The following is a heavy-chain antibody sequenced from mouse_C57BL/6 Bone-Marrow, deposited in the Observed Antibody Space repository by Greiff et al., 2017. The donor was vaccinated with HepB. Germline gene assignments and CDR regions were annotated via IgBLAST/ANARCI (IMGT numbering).Heavy chain of an antibody. V-gene: IGHV1-80*01. CDR3: ARNDDSSQNFDY. CDR2: IYPGDGDT. J-gene: IGHJ2*01. CDR1: GYAFSSYW. D-gene: IGHD1-1*01. Sequence: QVQLQQSGAELVKPGASVKISCKASGYAFSSYWMNWVKQRPGKGLEWIGQIYPGDGDTNYNGKFKGKATLTADKSSSTAYMQLSSLTSEDSAVYFCARNDDSSQNFDYWGQGTTLTVSS.